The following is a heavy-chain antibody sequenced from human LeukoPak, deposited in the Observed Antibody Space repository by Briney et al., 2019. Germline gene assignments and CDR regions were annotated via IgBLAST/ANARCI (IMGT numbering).Heavy chain of an antibody. D-gene: IGHD3-10*01. CDR1: GFSYVNYN. CDR2: SSPGDSTI. V-gene: IGHV3-48*04. Sequence: GGSLRLSCVTSGFSYVNYNMNRVRQAPGRGLEWLAFSSPGDSTIYYADSVKGRFTISRDDARNSVFLQMNSLRAEDTAVYYCVRARELDVWGKGTTVTVSS. J-gene: IGHJ6*04. CDR3: VRARELDV.